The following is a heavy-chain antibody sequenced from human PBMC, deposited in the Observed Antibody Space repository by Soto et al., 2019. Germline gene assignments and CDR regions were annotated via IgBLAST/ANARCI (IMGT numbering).Heavy chain of an antibody. CDR1: GGTFSSYA. V-gene: IGHV1-69*13. CDR2: IIPIFGTA. J-gene: IGHJ4*02. Sequence: GASVKVSCKASGGTFSSYAISWVRQAPGQGLEWMGGIIPIFGTANYAQKFQGRVTITADESTSTAYMELSSLRSEDTAVYYCARVLYCTNGVCDDYWGQGTLVTVSS. CDR3: ARVLYCTNGVCDDY. D-gene: IGHD2-8*01.